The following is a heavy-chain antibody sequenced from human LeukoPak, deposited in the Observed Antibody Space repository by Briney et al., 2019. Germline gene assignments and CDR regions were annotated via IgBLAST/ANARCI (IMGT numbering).Heavy chain of an antibody. V-gene: IGHV3-20*04. CDR3: ARGPWVVGATRGAFDI. D-gene: IGHD1-26*01. Sequence: GGSLRLSCAASGFTFDDYGMSWVRQAPGKGLEWVSGINWNGGSTGYADSVKGRFTISRDNAKNSLYLQMNSLRAEDTALYYCARGPWVVGATRGAFDIWGQGTMVTVSS. J-gene: IGHJ3*02. CDR1: GFTFDDYG. CDR2: INWNGGST.